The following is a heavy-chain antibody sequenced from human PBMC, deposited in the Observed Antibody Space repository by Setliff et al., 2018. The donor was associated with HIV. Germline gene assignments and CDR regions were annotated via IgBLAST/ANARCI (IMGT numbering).Heavy chain of an antibody. V-gene: IGHV4-34*01. CDR2: INHSGGA. CDR3: ARSSMVREDSLVLSYYYYYMDV. CDR1: GGSFSGYY. D-gene: IGHD3-10*01. J-gene: IGHJ6*03. Sequence: PSETLSLTCAVYGGSFSGYYWSWIRQPPGKGLEWIGEINHSGGANYNPSLKSRVTISVETSKNQFSLRLSSVTAADTAVYYCARSSMVREDSLVLSYYYYYMDVWGKGTTVTVSS.